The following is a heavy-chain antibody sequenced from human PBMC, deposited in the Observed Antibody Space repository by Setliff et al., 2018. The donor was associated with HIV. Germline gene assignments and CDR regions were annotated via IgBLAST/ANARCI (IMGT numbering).Heavy chain of an antibody. CDR2: INHSGST. CDR3: ARQMTIPGVAVTPVDY. V-gene: IGHV4-34*01. CDR1: GGSFSGYY. D-gene: IGHD3-3*01. J-gene: IGHJ4*02. Sequence: ETLSLTCAVYGGSFSGYYWSWIRQPPGKGLEWIGEINHSGSTNYNPSLKSRVTISVDTSKYQFSLKLSSGTAADTAVYYCARQMTIPGVAVTPVDYWGQGALVTVSS.